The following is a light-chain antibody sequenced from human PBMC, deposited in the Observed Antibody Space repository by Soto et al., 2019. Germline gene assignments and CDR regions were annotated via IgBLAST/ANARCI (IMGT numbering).Light chain of an antibody. CDR2: GAS. Sequence: EIVMTQSPATLSVSPGERATLSCSASQSVSSNLAWYQQKPGQAPRLLIYGASTRATGIPARFSGSGSGTEFTLTISSLQSEDFAVYYCQQYNNWPPWTFGKGNKVEIK. CDR3: QQYNNWPPWT. V-gene: IGKV3-15*01. J-gene: IGKJ1*01. CDR1: QSVSSN.